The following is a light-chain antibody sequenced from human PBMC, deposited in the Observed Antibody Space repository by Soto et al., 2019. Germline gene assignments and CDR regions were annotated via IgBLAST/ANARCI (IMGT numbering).Light chain of an antibody. J-gene: IGKJ1*01. Sequence: DIQMTQFPSTLSASVGDRVTITSRARQSVGAWLAWYQPKPGKAPKVLISRASSLQGGVPSRFSGSGSGTEFTLTISSLQLDDLATYYCLQYNSYWTFGQGTKVEIK. V-gene: IGKV1-5*03. CDR1: QSVGAW. CDR2: RAS. CDR3: LQYNSYWT.